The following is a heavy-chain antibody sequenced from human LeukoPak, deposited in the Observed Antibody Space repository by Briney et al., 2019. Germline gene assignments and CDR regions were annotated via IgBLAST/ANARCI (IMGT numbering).Heavy chain of an antibody. CDR2: IKQDGSAK. D-gene: IGHD3-16*01. V-gene: IGHV3-7*01. Sequence: GGSLRLSCAASGCTFSSYWMSWVRQAPGKGLEWVANIKQDGSAKYYVDSVKGRFTISRDNAKSSLYLQMNSLRAEDTAMYYCATIYYDYVWGSRHDYWGQGTLVTVSS. J-gene: IGHJ4*02. CDR3: ATIYYDYVWGSRHDY. CDR1: GCTFSSYW.